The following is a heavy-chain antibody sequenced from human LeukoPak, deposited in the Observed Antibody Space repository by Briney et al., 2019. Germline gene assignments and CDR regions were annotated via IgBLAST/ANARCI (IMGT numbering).Heavy chain of an antibody. CDR2: IYPGDSDT. CDR3: ARHRSTYYYYYYMDV. J-gene: IGHJ6*03. D-gene: IGHD1-14*01. Sequence: GESLKISCKGSGYSFTSYWIGWVRQMPGKGREWMGIIYPGDSDTRYRPSFQGQVTISADKSISTDYLQSSSLRASDTAMYYCARHRSTYYYYYYMDVWGKGTTVTVSS. V-gene: IGHV5-51*01. CDR1: GYSFTSYW.